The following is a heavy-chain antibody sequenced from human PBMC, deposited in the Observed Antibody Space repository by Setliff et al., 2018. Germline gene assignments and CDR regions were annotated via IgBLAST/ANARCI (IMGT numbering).Heavy chain of an antibody. CDR1: GYTFTSYA. Sequence: ASVKVSCKASGYTFTSYAMHWVRQAPGQRLEWMGIINPSGGSTSYAQKFQGRVTMARDTSTSTAYMELSSLRSEDTAVYYCARDGRSAHVVVVAASSSQYFQHWGQGTLVTVSS. CDR2: INPSGGST. J-gene: IGHJ1*01. D-gene: IGHD2-15*01. CDR3: ARDGRSAHVVVVAASSSQYFQH. V-gene: IGHV1-46*01.